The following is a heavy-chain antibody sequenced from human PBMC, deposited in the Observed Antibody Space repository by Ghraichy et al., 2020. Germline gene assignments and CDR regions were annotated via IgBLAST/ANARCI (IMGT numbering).Heavy chain of an antibody. CDR2: IYPGDSDT. Sequence: GESLNISCKGSGYSFTSYWIGWVRQMPGKGLEWMGIIYPGDSDTRYSPSFQGQVTISADKSISTAYLQWSSLKASDTAMYYCARHYDYVWGSYRSPYYFDYWGQGTLVTVSS. CDR3: ARHYDYVWGSYRSPYYFDY. V-gene: IGHV5-51*01. J-gene: IGHJ4*02. CDR1: GYSFTSYW. D-gene: IGHD3-16*02.